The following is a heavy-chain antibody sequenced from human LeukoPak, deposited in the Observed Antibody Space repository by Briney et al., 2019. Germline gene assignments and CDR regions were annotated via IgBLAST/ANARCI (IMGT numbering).Heavy chain of an antibody. CDR2: ISSSSSYI. V-gene: IGHV3-21*01. CDR3: ARGAGVDITFGGVIVTPLFDY. Sequence: PGGSLRLSCAASGFTFSSYSMNWVRQAPGKGLEWVSSISSSSSYIYYADSVKGRFTISRDNAKNSLYLQMNSLRAEDTAVYYCARGAGVDITFGGVIVTPLFDYWGQGTLVTVSS. CDR1: GFTFSSYS. J-gene: IGHJ4*02. D-gene: IGHD3-16*02.